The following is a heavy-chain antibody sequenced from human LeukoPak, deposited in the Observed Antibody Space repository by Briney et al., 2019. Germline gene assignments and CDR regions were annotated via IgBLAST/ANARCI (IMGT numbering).Heavy chain of an antibody. Sequence: GGSLRLSCAASGFTVSSNYMSWVRQAPGKGLEWVSVIYSGGNTYYADSVKGRFTISRDNSKNTLYLQMNSLRAEDTAVYYCARDHRGSGLYGYWGQGTLVTVSS. D-gene: IGHD3-22*01. CDR1: GFTVSSNY. J-gene: IGHJ4*02. CDR3: ARDHRGSGLYGY. V-gene: IGHV3-53*01. CDR2: IYSGGNT.